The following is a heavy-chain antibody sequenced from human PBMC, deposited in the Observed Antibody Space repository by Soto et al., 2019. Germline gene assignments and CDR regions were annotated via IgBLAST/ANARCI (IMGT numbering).Heavy chain of an antibody. V-gene: IGHV3-30-3*01. CDR1: GFTFSSYA. CDR3: ARDKTVAGKTFDY. CDR2: ISYDGSNK. J-gene: IGHJ4*02. Sequence: PGGSLRLSCAASGFTFSSYAMHWVRQAPGKGLEWVAVISYDGSNKYYADSVKGRFTISRDNSKNTLYLQMNSLRAEDTAVYYCARDKTVAGKTFDYWGQGTLVTVSS. D-gene: IGHD6-19*01.